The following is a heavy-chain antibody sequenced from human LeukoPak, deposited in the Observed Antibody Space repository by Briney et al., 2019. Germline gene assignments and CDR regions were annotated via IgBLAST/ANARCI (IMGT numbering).Heavy chain of an antibody. CDR2: ISSSSSYI. V-gene: IGHV3-21*01. D-gene: IGHD6-6*01. CDR3: AREGIAARSTN. J-gene: IGHJ4*02. Sequence: GGSLRLSCAASGFTFSSYWMNWVRQAPGKGLEWVSSISSSSSYIYYADSVKGRFTISRDNAKNSLYLQMNSLRAEDTAVYYCAREGIAARSTNWGQGTLVTVSS. CDR1: GFTFSSYW.